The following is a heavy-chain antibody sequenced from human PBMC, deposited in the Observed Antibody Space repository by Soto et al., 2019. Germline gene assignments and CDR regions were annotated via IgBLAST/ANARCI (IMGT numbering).Heavy chain of an antibody. D-gene: IGHD4-4*01. CDR3: ARHRYSNSYYYGMDV. CDR2: IYPGDSDT. V-gene: IGHV5-51*01. J-gene: IGHJ6*02. Sequence: PGQSLQISCKGSGYSFATYWIARVRQMPGKGLEWMGIIYPGDSDTRYSPSFQGQVTISADKSINTAYLQWGSLRASDTAMYYCARHRYSNSYYYGMDVLGQGTTVTVSS. CDR1: GYSFATYW.